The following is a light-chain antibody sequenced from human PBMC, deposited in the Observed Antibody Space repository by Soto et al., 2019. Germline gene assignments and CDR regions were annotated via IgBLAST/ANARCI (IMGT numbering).Light chain of an antibody. J-gene: IGKJ1*01. CDR2: AAS. CDR3: KQSYSNPWT. Sequence: DIQMTQSPSSLSASVGDRVTITCRASQSISSYLNWYQQRPGKAPKVLISAASTLQSGVPSRFSGSGSGTDFTLTISSLQPEDSATYYCKQSYSNPWTFGQGTKVDIK. CDR1: QSISSY. V-gene: IGKV1-39*01.